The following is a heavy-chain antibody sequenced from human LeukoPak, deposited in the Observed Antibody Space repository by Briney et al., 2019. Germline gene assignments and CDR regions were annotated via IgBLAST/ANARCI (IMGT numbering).Heavy chain of an antibody. V-gene: IGHV1-69*04. CDR3: ARDCSSTSCSYYYYGMDV. Sequence: SVKVSFKASRGTFISYAISWVRQAPGQGLEWMGRIIPILGIANYAQKFQGRVTITADKSTSTAYMELSSLRSEDTAVYYCARDCSSTSCSYYYYGMDVWGQGTTVTVSS. D-gene: IGHD2-2*01. CDR2: IIPILGIA. J-gene: IGHJ6*02. CDR1: RGTFISYA.